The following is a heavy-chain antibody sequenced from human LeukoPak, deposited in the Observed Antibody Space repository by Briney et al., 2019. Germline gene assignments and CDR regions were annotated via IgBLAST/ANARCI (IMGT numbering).Heavy chain of an antibody. D-gene: IGHD2-15*01. V-gene: IGHV1-69*06. CDR2: IIPIFGTA. J-gene: IGHJ4*02. Sequence: ASVKVSCKASGGTFSSYAISWVRQAPGQGLEWMGGIIPIFGTANYAHKFQGRVTITADKSTSTAYMELSSLRSEDTAVYYCARGLVVVAATPYYFDYWGQGTLVTVSS. CDR1: GGTFSSYA. CDR3: ARGLVVVAATPYYFDY.